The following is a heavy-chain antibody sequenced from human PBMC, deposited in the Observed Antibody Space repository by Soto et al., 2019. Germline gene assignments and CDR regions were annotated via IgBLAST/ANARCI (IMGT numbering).Heavy chain of an antibody. V-gene: IGHV1-46*03. CDR1: GYTFTSYY. J-gene: IGHJ5*02. Sequence: ASVKVSCKASGYTFTSYYMHWVRQAPGQGLEWMGIIDPSGGSTSYAQKFQGRVTMTRDTSTSTVYMELSSLRSEDTAVYYCARERWELLGGVNWFDPWGQGTLVTVSS. D-gene: IGHD1-26*01. CDR2: IDPSGGST. CDR3: ARERWELLGGVNWFDP.